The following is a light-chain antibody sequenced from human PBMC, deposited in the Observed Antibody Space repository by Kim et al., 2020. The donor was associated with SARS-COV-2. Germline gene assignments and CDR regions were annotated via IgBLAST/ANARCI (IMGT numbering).Light chain of an antibody. J-gene: IGKJ1*01. CDR3: QQYGSSPAT. V-gene: IGKV3-20*01. CDR2: GAS. CDR1: KSVSNSY. Sequence: EIVLTQSPGTLSLSPGERATLSCRASKSVSNSYLAWYQQKPGQAPRLLIYGASSRATGIPDRFSGSGSATDFSLTISRLEPEDFAVYYCQQYGSSPATFGQGTKVDIK.